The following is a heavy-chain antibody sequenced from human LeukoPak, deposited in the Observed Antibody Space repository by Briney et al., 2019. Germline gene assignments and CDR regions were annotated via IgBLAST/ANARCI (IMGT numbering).Heavy chain of an antibody. J-gene: IGHJ4*02. CDR1: GFTFSNYW. CDR2: IRSDGSST. V-gene: IGHV3-74*01. Sequence: GGSLRLSCAASGFTFSNYWMHWVRQAPGKGPVWVSRIRSDGSSTRFADSVQGRFTISRDNGKNTLYLQMDSLRAEDTAVYYCARGGETNNWYPGYFDYWGQGALVTVSS. CDR3: ARGGETNNWYPGYFDY. D-gene: IGHD1-1*01.